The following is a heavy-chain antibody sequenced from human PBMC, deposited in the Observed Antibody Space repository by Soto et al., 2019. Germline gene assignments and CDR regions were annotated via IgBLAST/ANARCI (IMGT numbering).Heavy chain of an antibody. J-gene: IGHJ3*02. Sequence: SVKVSCKASGGSFSMYAISWVLQSPVQGLEWMGGIIPIFGTATYAQKFQGRVTIIADKSTSTAYMELSSLRSEDTAVYYCARAGPVAGNHAFDIWGQGTLVTVSS. CDR1: GGSFSMYA. CDR3: ARAGPVAGNHAFDI. D-gene: IGHD6-19*01. CDR2: IIPIFGTA. V-gene: IGHV1-69*06.